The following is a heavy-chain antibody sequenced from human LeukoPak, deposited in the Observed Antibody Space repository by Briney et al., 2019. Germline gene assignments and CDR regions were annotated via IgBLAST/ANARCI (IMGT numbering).Heavy chain of an antibody. CDR1: GGSISGSSYY. CDR3: ARLDCNSTKCPVFDY. Sequence: SETLSLTCTVSGGSISGSSYYWGWIRQPPGKGLEWIGSISYSGSTYYNPSLKSRVTISADTSKNQFSLKLSSVTAADTAVYYCARLDCNSTKCPVFDYWGQGTLVTVSS. V-gene: IGHV4-39*01. D-gene: IGHD2/OR15-2a*01. J-gene: IGHJ4*02. CDR2: ISYSGST.